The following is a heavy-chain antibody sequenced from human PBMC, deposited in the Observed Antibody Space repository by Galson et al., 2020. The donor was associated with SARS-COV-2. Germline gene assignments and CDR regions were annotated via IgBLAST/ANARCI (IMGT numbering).Heavy chain of an antibody. Sequence: GGSLRLSCAASGFTFSSYAMSWVRQAPGKGLEWVSIIYSGGSTYYADSVKGRITISRDNSKNTLYLQMNSLRPEDTAIYYCAKDGEAGNSYYYFDYWGQGTLVTVSS. D-gene: IGHD3-10*01. CDR3: AKDGEAGNSYYYFDY. V-gene: IGHV3-23*03. CDR1: GFTFSSYA. CDR2: IIYSGGST. J-gene: IGHJ4*02.